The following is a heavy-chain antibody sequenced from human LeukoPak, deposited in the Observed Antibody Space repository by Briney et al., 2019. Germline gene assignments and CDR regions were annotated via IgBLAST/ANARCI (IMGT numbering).Heavy chain of an antibody. CDR1: GFTFSNYW. J-gene: IGHJ6*02. CDR3: AREKGGGGVDV. D-gene: IGHD2-15*01. CDR2: INQDGSEK. Sequence: PGGSLRLSCAVSGFTFSNYWMSWVRQAPGKGLEWVANINQDGSEKYCVDSVKGRFTISRDNAKNSRYLQMNSLRAEDTALYYCAREKGGGGVDVWGQGTTVTVSS. V-gene: IGHV3-7*05.